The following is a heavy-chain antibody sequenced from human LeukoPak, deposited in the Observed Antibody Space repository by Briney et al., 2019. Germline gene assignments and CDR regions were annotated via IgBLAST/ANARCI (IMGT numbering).Heavy chain of an antibody. CDR3: ARDLSDSGSWELIDY. V-gene: IGHV3-23*01. J-gene: IGHJ4*02. CDR2: ISGSGGST. D-gene: IGHD1-26*01. CDR1: GFTFSSYA. Sequence: PGGSLRLSCAASGFTFSSYAMSWVRQAPGKGLEWVSAISGSGGSTYYADSVKGRFTISRDNSKNTLYLQMNSLRAEDTAVYYCARDLSDSGSWELIDYWGQGTLVTVSS.